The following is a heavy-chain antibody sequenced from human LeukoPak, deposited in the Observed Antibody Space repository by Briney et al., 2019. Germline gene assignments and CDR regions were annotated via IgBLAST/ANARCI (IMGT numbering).Heavy chain of an antibody. Sequence: GGSLRLSCAASGFTFSSYWMHWVRRAPGKGLVWVSRINSDGSTTNYADSVKGRFTISRDNAKNTLYLQMNSLRAEDTAVYYCSSQIWLGELFAHYWGQGTLVTVSS. J-gene: IGHJ4*02. V-gene: IGHV3-74*01. CDR3: SSQIWLGELFAHY. CDR2: INSDGSTT. D-gene: IGHD3-10*01. CDR1: GFTFSSYW.